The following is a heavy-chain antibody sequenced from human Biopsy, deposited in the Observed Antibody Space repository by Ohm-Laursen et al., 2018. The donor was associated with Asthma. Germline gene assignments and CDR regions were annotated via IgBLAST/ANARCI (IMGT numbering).Heavy chain of an antibody. CDR2: IWYDGGYK. Sequence: SLRLSCTASGFTFSSYGIHWVRQAPGKGLEWVAVIWYDGGYKDNVDSVKGRFTISRDNSKNTLYLQMNSLRAEDTAVYYCARDLGTTRMDVWGQGTTFTVSS. J-gene: IGHJ6*02. CDR1: GFTFSSYG. V-gene: IGHV3-33*01. D-gene: IGHD1-1*01. CDR3: ARDLGTTRMDV.